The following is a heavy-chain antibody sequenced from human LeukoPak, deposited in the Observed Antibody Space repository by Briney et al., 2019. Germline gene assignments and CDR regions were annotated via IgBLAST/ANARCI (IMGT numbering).Heavy chain of an antibody. Sequence: QAGGSLRLSCAASGFTFSSYAMHWVRQAPGKGLEWVAVISYDRSNKYYADSVKGRFTISRDNSKNTLYLQMNSLRAEDTAVYYCARDGGIAAAGGGAFDIWGQGTMVTVSS. CDR2: ISYDRSNK. D-gene: IGHD6-13*01. CDR3: ARDGGIAAAGGGAFDI. J-gene: IGHJ3*02. V-gene: IGHV3-30-3*01. CDR1: GFTFSSYA.